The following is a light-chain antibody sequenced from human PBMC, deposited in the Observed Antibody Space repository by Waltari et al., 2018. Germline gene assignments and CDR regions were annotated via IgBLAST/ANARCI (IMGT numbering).Light chain of an antibody. J-gene: IGLJ3*02. V-gene: IGLV1-40*01. CDR2: ENT. CDR1: SSNIGAGYA. CDR3: QSYDSSLSAWV. Sequence: QSVLTQPPSVSGAPGQRVSIPCTGTSSNIGAGYAVHWYQQLPGTAPKLRIYENTKRPSGVPDRFSGSKSGTSASLAITGLRAEDEADYYCQSYDSSLSAWVFGGGTKLTVL.